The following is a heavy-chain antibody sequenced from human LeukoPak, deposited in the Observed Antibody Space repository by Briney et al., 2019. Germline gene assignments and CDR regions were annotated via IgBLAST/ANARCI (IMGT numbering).Heavy chain of an antibody. CDR1: GFTFSSYE. D-gene: IGHD1-26*01. CDR3: ASSGSYSDY. Sequence: GGSLKLSCAASGFTFSSYEMKWVRQAPGKGLEWVSYISGSGSTISYADSVKGRFTISRDNAKNSLFLQMDSLRAEDTAVYYCASSGSYSDYWGQGTLVTVSS. V-gene: IGHV3-48*03. CDR2: ISGSGSTI. J-gene: IGHJ4*02.